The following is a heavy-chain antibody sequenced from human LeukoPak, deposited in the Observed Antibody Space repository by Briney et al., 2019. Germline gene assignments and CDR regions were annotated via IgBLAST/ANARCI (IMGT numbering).Heavy chain of an antibody. V-gene: IGHV4-59*01. J-gene: IGHJ3*02. CDR3: ARQYYDILTGYYGGFDI. CDR1: GGSISTYY. Sequence: PSETLSLTCTVSGGSISTYYWTWIRQPPGKELEWIGYIYYSGSTNYNPSLKSRVTISVDTSKNQFSLKLGSVTAADTAVYYCARQYYDILTGYYGGFDIWGQGTMVTVSS. D-gene: IGHD3-9*01. CDR2: IYYSGST.